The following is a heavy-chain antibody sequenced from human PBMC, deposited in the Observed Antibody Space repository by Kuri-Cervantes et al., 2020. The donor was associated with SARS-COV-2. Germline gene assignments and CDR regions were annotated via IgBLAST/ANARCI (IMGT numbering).Heavy chain of an antibody. Sequence: GGSLRLSCAASGFTFSSYAMHWVRQAPGKGLEWVAVISYDGSNKYYADSVRGRFTISRDNSKNTLYLQMNSLRAEDTAVYYCTTLIDYWGQGALVTVSS. CDR1: GFTFSSYA. CDR3: TTLIDY. CDR2: ISYDGSNK. V-gene: IGHV3-30-3*01. J-gene: IGHJ4*02.